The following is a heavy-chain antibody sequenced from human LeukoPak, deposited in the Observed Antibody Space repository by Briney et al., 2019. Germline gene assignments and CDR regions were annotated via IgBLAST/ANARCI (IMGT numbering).Heavy chain of an antibody. CDR3: AKGHCSGGSCYYLFDY. CDR1: GFTFSTYG. D-gene: IGHD2-15*01. V-gene: IGHV3-30*18. Sequence: GGSLRLSCAASGFTFSTYGMHWVRQAPGKGLEGVAIISSDGTNKYYADSVKGRFTISRDNSKNMLYLQMNSLRAEDTAVYYCAKGHCSGGSCYYLFDYWGQGSLVTVSS. J-gene: IGHJ4*02. CDR2: ISSDGTNK.